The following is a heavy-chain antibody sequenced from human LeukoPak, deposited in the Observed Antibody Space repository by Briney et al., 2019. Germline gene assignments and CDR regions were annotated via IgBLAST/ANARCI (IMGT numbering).Heavy chain of an antibody. CDR1: GFTVSSNY. CDR2: IYSDGST. J-gene: IGHJ3*02. Sequence: GGSLRLSCAASGFTVSSNYMSWVRQAAGKGLEWVSEIYSDGSTYYAASVKGRFSISRDNSKSTVYLQMNSLRAEDTAVYYCARDWTAVAATRFYAFDIWGQGTMVTVSS. V-gene: IGHV3-53*01. CDR3: ARDWTAVAATRFYAFDI. D-gene: IGHD6-19*01.